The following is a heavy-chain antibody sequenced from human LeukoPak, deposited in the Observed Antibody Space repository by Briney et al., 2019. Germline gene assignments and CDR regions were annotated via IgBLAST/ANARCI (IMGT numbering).Heavy chain of an antibody. V-gene: IGHV1-46*01. D-gene: IGHD3-16*01. CDR2: INPSGGST. CDR1: AYTFTIYY. CDR3: ARDITSLIWFDP. J-gene: IGHJ5*02. Sequence: GASVKLSFKSSAYTFTIYYMHWVRQAPGQGLEWMGIINPSGGSTSYSQKFQGKVTMTRDTSKCKVYMDLNSKSSRDTAAAYCARDITSLIWFDPGGQGTLVTVYS.